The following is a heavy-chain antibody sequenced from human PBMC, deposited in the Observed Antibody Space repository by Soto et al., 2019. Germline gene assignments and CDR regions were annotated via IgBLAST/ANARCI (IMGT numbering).Heavy chain of an antibody. CDR1: GFTFGSYW. V-gene: IGHV3-7*01. CDR3: AIDSGYGSGASVNHYLEY. CDR2: IKMDASGK. Sequence: EVQLVESGGGLVQPGGSLRLSCAASGFTFGSYWMSWVRQAPGKGLEWLATIKMDASGKQYVDSVKGRFTMYRDNAKNSLYLQMDSLRAEDTAFYYCAIDSGYGSGASVNHYLEYWGHGTLVTVSS. D-gene: IGHD3-10*01. J-gene: IGHJ4*01.